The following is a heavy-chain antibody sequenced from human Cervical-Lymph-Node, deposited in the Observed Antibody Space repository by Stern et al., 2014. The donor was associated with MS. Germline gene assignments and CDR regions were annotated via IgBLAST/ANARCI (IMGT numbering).Heavy chain of an antibody. CDR2: AWYDGSTA. CDR1: GFTFSRYG. D-gene: IGHD5-24*01. CDR3: ARGHIPYAYNYLFDY. J-gene: IGHJ4*02. Sequence: VQLVQSGGGVVQPGTSLRLSCAASGFTFSRYGMHWVRQAPGTGLEWVALAWYDGSTAYYTNSVKGRFTISRDNSKNTLSLQMNSLTAEDTAVYYCARGHIPYAYNYLFDYWGQGTLVTVSS. V-gene: IGHV3-33*01.